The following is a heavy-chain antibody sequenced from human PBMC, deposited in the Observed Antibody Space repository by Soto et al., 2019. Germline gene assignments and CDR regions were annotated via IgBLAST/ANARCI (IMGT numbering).Heavy chain of an antibody. CDR2: INHSGST. V-gene: IGHV4-34*01. CDR3: ARGGGALYCSGGSCYHWFDP. D-gene: IGHD2-15*01. Sequence: QVQLQQWGAGLLKPSETLSLTCAVYGGSFSGYYWSWIRQPPGKGLEWIGEINHSGSTNYNPSLKGRVTISVDKCKNQFSLKLSCVTAADTGVYYCARGGGALYCSGGSCYHWFDPWGQGTLVTVSS. J-gene: IGHJ5*02. CDR1: GGSFSGYY.